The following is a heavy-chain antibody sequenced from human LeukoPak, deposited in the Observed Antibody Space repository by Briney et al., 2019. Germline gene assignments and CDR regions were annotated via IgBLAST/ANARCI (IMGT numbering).Heavy chain of an antibody. CDR3: ARVPVVVVPAASDYYYYYYMDV. CDR2: IYYSGST. Sequence: SETLSLTCTVSGGSISSYYWSWIRQPPGKGLEWIGYIYYSGSTNYNPSLKSRVTISVDTSKNQFSLKLSSVTAADTAVYYCARVPVVVVPAASDYYYYYYMDVWGKGTTVTVSS. V-gene: IGHV4-59*01. D-gene: IGHD2-2*01. CDR1: GGSISSYY. J-gene: IGHJ6*03.